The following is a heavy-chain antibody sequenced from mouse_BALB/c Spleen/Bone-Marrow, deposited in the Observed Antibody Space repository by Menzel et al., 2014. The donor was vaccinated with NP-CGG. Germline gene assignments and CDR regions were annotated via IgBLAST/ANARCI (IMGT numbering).Heavy chain of an antibody. Sequence: VQLKESGAELVKPGASVKLSCTASGFNIKDTYMHWVKQRPEQGLEWIGRIDPASDYTQFDSKFQGKATITADTSSNTAYLQLSSLTSEDTAVYYCATLTGTFDYWGQGTTPTVSS. CDR1: GFNIKDTY. CDR2: IDPASDYT. J-gene: IGHJ2*01. V-gene: IGHV14-3*02. CDR3: ATLTGTFDY. D-gene: IGHD4-1*01.